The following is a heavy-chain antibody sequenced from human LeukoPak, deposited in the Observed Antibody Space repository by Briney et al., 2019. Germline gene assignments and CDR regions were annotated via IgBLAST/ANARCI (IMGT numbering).Heavy chain of an antibody. Sequence: GGSLRLSCAASGFTFSSYGMHWVRQAPGKGLEWVAVISYDGSNKYYVDSVKGRFTISRDNSKNTLYLQMNSLRAEDTAVYYCAKDTGATLYYFDYWGQGILVTVSS. CDR2: ISYDGSNK. J-gene: IGHJ4*02. CDR1: GFTFSSYG. D-gene: IGHD1-26*01. CDR3: AKDTGATLYYFDY. V-gene: IGHV3-30*18.